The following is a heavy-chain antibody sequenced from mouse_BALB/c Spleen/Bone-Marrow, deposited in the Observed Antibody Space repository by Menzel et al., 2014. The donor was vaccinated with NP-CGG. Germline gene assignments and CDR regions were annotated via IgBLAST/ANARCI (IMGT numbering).Heavy chain of an antibody. D-gene: IGHD1-2*01. CDR1: GFNIKDTY. Sequence: EVQGVESGAELVKPGASVKLSCTASGFNIKDTYMHWVKQRPEQGLEWIGRIDPANGNTKYDPKFQGKATITADTSSNPAYLQLRSLTSEATAFYYCARGGTTATRYFDVWGAGTTVTVSS. CDR3: ARGGTTATRYFDV. V-gene: IGHV14-3*02. CDR2: IDPANGNT. J-gene: IGHJ1*01.